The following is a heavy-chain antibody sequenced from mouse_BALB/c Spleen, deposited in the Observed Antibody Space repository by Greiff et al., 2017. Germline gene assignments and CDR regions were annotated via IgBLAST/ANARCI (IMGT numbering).Heavy chain of an antibody. CDR3: ARSGTRDPWFAY. D-gene: IGHD3-1*01. CDR1: GFTFSSFG. V-gene: IGHV5-17*02. Sequence: EVKVVESGGGLVQPGGSRKLSCAASGFTFSSFGMHWVRQAPGKGLEWVAYISSGSSTIYYADTVKGRFTISRDNPKNTLFLQMTSLRSEDTAMYYCARSGTRDPWFAYWGQGTLVTVSA. J-gene: IGHJ3*01. CDR2: ISSGSSTI.